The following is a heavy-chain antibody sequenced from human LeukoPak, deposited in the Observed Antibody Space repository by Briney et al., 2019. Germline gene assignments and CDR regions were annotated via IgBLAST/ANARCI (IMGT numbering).Heavy chain of an antibody. J-gene: IGHJ4*02. D-gene: IGHD2-15*01. V-gene: IGHV4-39*01. CDR2: ISSSGST. CDR1: GGSISGSSYY. CDR3: ARRMVAATPGHY. Sequence: KPSETLSLTCTVSGGSISGSSYYWGWSRQPPGEGLEWIGSISSSGSTYYNPSLKSRVTISVDTSKNQFSLKLSSVTAADTAVYYCARRMVAATPGHYWGQGTLVTISS.